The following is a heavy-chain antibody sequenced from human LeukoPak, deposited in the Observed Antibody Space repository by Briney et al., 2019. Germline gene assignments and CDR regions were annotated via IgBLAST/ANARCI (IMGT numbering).Heavy chain of an antibody. D-gene: IGHD3-22*01. CDR3: ARGRDYYDRSGYYDGWFDP. CDR2: IYCSGSN. Sequence: SETLSLTCTVSGGSISSGGYCWIWIRQHPGKGLDWFGYIYCSGSNYYNPSLKSRVTISVDTSKNQYSLKLSPVPAADTAVYYCARGRDYYDRSGYYDGWFDPWGQGTLVTVSS. V-gene: IGHV4-31*03. J-gene: IGHJ5*02. CDR1: GGSISSGGYC.